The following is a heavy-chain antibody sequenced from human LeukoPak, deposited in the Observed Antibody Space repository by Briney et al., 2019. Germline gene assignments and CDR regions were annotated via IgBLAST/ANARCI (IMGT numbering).Heavy chain of an antibody. J-gene: IGHJ5*02. CDR1: GGTFSSYA. CDR3: ARDPDRSYGDYGDGFDP. CDR2: IIPIFGTA. Sequence: GASVKVSCKASGGTFSSYAISWVRQAPGQGLEWMGGIIPIFGTANYAQKFQGRVTITADESTSTAYMELSSLRSEDTAVYYCARDPDRSYGDYGDGFDPWGQGTLVTVSS. V-gene: IGHV1-69*13. D-gene: IGHD4-17*01.